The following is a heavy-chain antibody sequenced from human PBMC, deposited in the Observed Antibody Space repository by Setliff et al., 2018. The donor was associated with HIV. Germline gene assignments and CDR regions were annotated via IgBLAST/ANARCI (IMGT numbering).Heavy chain of an antibody. J-gene: IGHJ4*02. CDR1: GYTFTRYY. V-gene: IGHV1-46*01. D-gene: IGHD1-7*01. CDR2: INPSGGST. Sequence: ASVKVSCKASGYTFTRYYMHWVRQAPGQGLEWMGIINPSGGSTSYSQKFQGRVTMTRDTSTTTVYMELSSLRSEDTAVYYCARAHLTGTTVGLADYWGQGTLVTVSS. CDR3: ARAHLTGTTVGLADY.